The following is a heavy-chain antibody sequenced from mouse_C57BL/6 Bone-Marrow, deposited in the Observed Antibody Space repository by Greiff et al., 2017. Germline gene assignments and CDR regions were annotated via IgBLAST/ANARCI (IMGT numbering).Heavy chain of an antibody. D-gene: IGHD1-1*01. J-gene: IGHJ3*01. CDR1: GYTFTSYW. CDR3: AREDYYYGSSPAY. Sequence: QVQLQQPGAELVKPGASVKLSCKASGYTFTSYWMHWVKQRPGQGLEWIGMIHPNSGSTNYNEKFKSKATLTVDKSSGTAYMQLSSLTSEDSAVYYCAREDYYYGSSPAYWGQGTLVTVSA. V-gene: IGHV1-64*01. CDR2: IHPNSGST.